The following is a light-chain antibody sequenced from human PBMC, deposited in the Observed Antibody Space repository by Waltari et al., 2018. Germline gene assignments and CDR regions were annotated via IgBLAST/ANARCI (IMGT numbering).Light chain of an antibody. CDR2: GQN. Sequence: SSELTPDPSVSVALGQTVRITCQGDSLRRFYRSCYQQRPGQAPILVLYGQNNRPSGIPDRFSGSTSGNTASLTITGAQAEDEADYYCHYRDTSSTRVFGGGTRLTV. CDR3: HYRDTSSTRV. J-gene: IGLJ2*01. V-gene: IGLV3-19*01. CDR1: SLRRFY.